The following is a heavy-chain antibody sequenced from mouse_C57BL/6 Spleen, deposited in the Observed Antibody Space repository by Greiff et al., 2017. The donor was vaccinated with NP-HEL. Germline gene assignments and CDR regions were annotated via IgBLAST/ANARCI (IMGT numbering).Heavy chain of an antibody. CDR3: ARLGYYGSSYVWFAY. V-gene: IGHV1-69*01. J-gene: IGHJ3*01. Sequence: QVQLQQPGAELVMPGASVKLSCKASGYTFTSYWMHWVKQRPGQGLEWIGEIDPSDSYTNYNQKFKGKSTLTVDKSSSTAYMQLSSLTSEDSAVYYCARLGYYGSSYVWFAYWGQGTLVTVSA. CDR2: IDPSDSYT. CDR1: GYTFTSYW. D-gene: IGHD1-1*01.